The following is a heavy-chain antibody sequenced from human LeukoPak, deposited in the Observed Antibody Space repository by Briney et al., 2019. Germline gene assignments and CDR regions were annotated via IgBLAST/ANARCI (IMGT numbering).Heavy chain of an antibody. CDR2: ISAYNGNT. CDR1: GYTFTSYG. J-gene: IGHJ5*02. V-gene: IGHV1-18*01. CDR3: ARGAYCTNGVCYGGNWFDP. Sequence: ASVKVSCKASGYTFTSYGISWVRQAPGQGLEWMGWISAYNGNTNYAQKLQGRVIMTTDTSTSTAYMELRSLRSDDTAVYYCARGAYCTNGVCYGGNWFDPWGQGTLVTVSS. D-gene: IGHD2-8*01.